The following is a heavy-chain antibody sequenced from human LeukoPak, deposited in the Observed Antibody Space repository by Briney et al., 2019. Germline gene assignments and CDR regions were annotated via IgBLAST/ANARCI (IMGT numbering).Heavy chain of an antibody. V-gene: IGHV4-39*07. CDR2: IYYSGST. D-gene: IGHD6-13*01. Sequence: SANLSLTCTVSGGSIISSSYYSGWIRQPPGKGLEWIGSIYYSGSTYYNPSLKSRVTISLDTSNNPSSLNLSSVTAADTAAYYCARLEGSSWYIAYWGQGTLVSVSS. CDR1: GGSIISSSYY. CDR3: ARLEGSSWYIAY. J-gene: IGHJ4*02.